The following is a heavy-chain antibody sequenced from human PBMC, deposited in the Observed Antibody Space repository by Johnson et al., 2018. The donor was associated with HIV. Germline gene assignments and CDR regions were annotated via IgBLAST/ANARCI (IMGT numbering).Heavy chain of an antibody. D-gene: IGHD4-17*01. Sequence: QVQLVESGGGLIQPGGSLRLSCAASGFTVSSNYMSWIRQAPGKGLEWISYISGGGSTIYYADSVKGRFTISRDNAKNSLYLQMNSLRAEDTAVYYCARPGGDYSAFDIWGQWTMVTVSS. CDR3: ARPGGDYSAFDI. CDR2: ISGGGSTI. CDR1: GFTVSSNY. J-gene: IGHJ3*02. V-gene: IGHV3-11*04.